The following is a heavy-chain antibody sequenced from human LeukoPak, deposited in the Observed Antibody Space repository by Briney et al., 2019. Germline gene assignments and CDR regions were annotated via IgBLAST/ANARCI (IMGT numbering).Heavy chain of an antibody. CDR1: GFTFSSYG. CDR2: ISNYGSNK. D-gene: IGHD2-8*01. V-gene: IGHV3-30*18. Sequence: GGSLRLSCAASGFTFSSYGMHWVRQAPGKGLEWVAVISNYGSNKYYADSVKGRLTISRDNSKNTLYLQMNSLRAEDTAVYYCAKDPESNGPNYFDYWGQGTLVTVSS. J-gene: IGHJ4*02. CDR3: AKDPESNGPNYFDY.